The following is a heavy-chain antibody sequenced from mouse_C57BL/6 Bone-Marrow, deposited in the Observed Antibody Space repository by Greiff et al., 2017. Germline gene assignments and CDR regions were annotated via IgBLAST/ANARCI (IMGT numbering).Heavy chain of an antibody. D-gene: IGHD1-2*01. CDR3: ARPITTRDYFDY. Sequence: QVQLQQPGAELVKPGASVKLSCKASGYTFTSYRMHWVKQRPGQGLEWIGMIHPNSGSTNYNEKFKSKATLTVDKSSSTAYMQLSSLTSEDSAVYYCARPITTRDYFDYWGQGTTLTVSS. CDR1: GYTFTSYR. CDR2: IHPNSGST. J-gene: IGHJ2*01. V-gene: IGHV1-64*01.